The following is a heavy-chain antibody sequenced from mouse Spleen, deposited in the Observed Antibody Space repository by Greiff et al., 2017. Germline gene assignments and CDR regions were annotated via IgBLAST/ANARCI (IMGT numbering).Heavy chain of an antibody. V-gene: IGHV5-4*02. CDR1: GFTFSDYY. J-gene: IGHJ3*01. CDR3: ARDLDYGNPWFAY. CDR2: ISDGGSYT. Sequence: EVMLVESGGGLVKPGGSLKLSCAASGFTFSDYYMYWVRQTPEKRLEWVATISDGGSYTYYPDSVKGRFTISRDNAKNNLYLQMSSLKSEDTAMYYCARDLDYGNPWFAYWGQGTLVTVSA. D-gene: IGHD2-1*01.